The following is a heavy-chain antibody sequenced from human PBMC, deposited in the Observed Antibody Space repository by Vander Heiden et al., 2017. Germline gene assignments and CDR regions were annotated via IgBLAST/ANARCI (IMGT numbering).Heavy chain of an antibody. J-gene: IGHJ4*02. CDR3: ATEYYYDSSGYFPPDY. D-gene: IGHD3-22*01. V-gene: IGHV1-46*01. CDR2: INPSGGST. CDR1: GYTFTSYY. Sequence: QVQLVQSGAEVKKPGASVKASCNASGYTFTSYYMHWVRQAPGQGLEWMGIINPSGGSTSYAQKFQGRVTMTRDTSTSTVYMELSSMRSEDTAVYYCATEYYYDSSGYFPPDYWGQGTLVTVCS.